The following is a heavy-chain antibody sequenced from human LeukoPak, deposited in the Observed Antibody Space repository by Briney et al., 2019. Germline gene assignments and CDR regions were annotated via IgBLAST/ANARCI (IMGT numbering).Heavy chain of an antibody. CDR2: ISSSSSYK. CDR1: GFTFSTYS. D-gene: IGHD3-3*01. V-gene: IGHV3-21*01. CDR3: ARDRGYWEWGATFDY. Sequence: GGSLRLSCAASGFTFSTYSMNWVRQAPGKGLEWVSSISSSSSYKYYADSVKGRFTISRDNAKNSLYLQMNSLRAEDTAVYYCARDRGYWEWGATFDYWGQGTLVTVSS. J-gene: IGHJ4*02.